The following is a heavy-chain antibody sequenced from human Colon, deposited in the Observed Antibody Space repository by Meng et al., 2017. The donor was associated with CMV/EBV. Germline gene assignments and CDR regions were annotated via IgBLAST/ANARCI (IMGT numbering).Heavy chain of an antibody. Sequence: LSLTCAVYNGSFTAYYLSWIRQAPGKGLEWVAVISYDGSNKYYADSVKGRFTISRDNSKNTLYLQMNSLRAEDTAVYYCARGGPDVLRYFDWLFSSSFDYWGQGTLVTVSS. D-gene: IGHD3-9*01. CDR1: NGSFTAYY. CDR2: ISYDGSNK. J-gene: IGHJ4*02. CDR3: ARGGPDVLRYFDWLFSSSFDY. V-gene: IGHV3-30*03.